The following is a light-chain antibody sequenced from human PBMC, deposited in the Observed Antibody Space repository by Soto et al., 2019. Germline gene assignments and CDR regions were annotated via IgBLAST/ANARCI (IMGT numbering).Light chain of an antibody. V-gene: IGKV2-30*01. Sequence: DVVLTQSPLSLPVTLGQPASISCRSTQSLVYSDGKIYLNWFQQRPGQSPRRLIYKVSNRDSGVPDRFSGSGSGTDFTLKISRVEAEDVGVYYCMQGTHWPPITFGQGTRLEMK. CDR2: KVS. J-gene: IGKJ5*01. CDR3: MQGTHWPPIT. CDR1: QSLVYSDGKIY.